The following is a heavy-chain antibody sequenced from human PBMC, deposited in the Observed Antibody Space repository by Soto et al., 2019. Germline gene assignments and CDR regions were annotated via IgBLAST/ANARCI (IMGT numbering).Heavy chain of an antibody. Sequence: QVQLVESGGGVVQPGRSLRLSCEASGFTFSSYGRHWVRQAPGKGLEWVAVIWYDGSNKYYADSVKGRFTISRDNSKNTLYLQMNSLRAEDTAVYYCARSLSWYPPFDYWGQGTLVTVSS. V-gene: IGHV3-33*01. CDR2: IWYDGSNK. D-gene: IGHD6-13*01. CDR3: ARSLSWYPPFDY. CDR1: GFTFSSYG. J-gene: IGHJ4*02.